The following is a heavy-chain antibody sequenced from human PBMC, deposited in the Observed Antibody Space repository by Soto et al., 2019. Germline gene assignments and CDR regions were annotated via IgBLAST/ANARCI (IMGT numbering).Heavy chain of an antibody. CDR1: GGSISSGDYY. V-gene: IGHV4-61*08. D-gene: IGHD3-10*01. J-gene: IGHJ4*02. CDR2: IYYSGTT. Sequence: PSETLSLTCTVSGGSISSGDYYWSWIRQPPGKGLEWIGYIYYSGTTSYSPSLNSRVTISVDTSKNQFSLKLNSVTAADTAVYYCARESYYGSGATVVGYWGLGTLVTVSS. CDR3: ARESYYGSGATVVGY.